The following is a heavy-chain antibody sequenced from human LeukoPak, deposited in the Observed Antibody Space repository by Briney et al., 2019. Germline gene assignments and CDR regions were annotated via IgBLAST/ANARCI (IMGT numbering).Heavy chain of an antibody. V-gene: IGHV4-34*01. CDR1: GGSFSGYY. D-gene: IGHD3/OR15-3a*01. Sequence: SETLSLTCAVYGGSFSGYYWSWIRQPPGKGLEWIGEINHSGSTNYNPSLKSRVTISVDTSKNQFSLKLSSVTAADTAVYYCARVGRGKGKDYWGQGALVTVSS. J-gene: IGHJ4*02. CDR3: ARVGRGKGKDY. CDR2: INHSGST.